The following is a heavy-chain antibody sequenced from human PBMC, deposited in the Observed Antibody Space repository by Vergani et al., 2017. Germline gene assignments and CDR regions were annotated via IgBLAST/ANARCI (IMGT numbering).Heavy chain of an antibody. J-gene: IGHJ6*02. CDR2: ISAYNGNT. Sequence: QVQLVQSGAEVKKPGASVKVSCKASGYTFTSYGISWMRQAPGQGLEWMGWISAYNGNTNYAQKLQGRVTMTTDTSTSTAYMELRSLRSDDTAVYYCARRAIGYCSSTSCFHDYYYYGMDVWGQGTTVTVSS. CDR3: ARRAIGYCSSTSCFHDYYYYGMDV. D-gene: IGHD2-2*01. CDR1: GYTFTSYG. V-gene: IGHV1-18*01.